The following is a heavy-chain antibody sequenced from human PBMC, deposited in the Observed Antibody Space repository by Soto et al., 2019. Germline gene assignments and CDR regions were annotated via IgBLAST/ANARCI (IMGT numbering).Heavy chain of an antibody. CDR3: AREKGDDYAFYFDY. Sequence: PGGSLRLSCAASGFTFSSYSMNWVRQAPGKGLEWVSYISSSSSTIYYADSVKGRFTISRDNAKNSLYLQMNSLRAEDTAVYYCAREKGDDYAFYFDYWGQGTLVTVSS. CDR1: GFTFSSYS. CDR2: ISSSSSTI. D-gene: IGHD4-17*01. V-gene: IGHV3-48*01. J-gene: IGHJ4*02.